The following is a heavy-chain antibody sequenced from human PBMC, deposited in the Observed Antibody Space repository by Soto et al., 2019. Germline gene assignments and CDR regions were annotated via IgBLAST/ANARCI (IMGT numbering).Heavy chain of an antibody. CDR3: ARPRSGSYRLDYYGMDV. Sequence: GESLKISCKGSGYGFTSYWIAWVRQMPGKGLEWMGIIYPGDSDARYSPSFQGQVTISADKSISTAYLQWSRLKASDTGMYYCARPRSGSYRLDYYGMDVWGQGTTVTVS. CDR1: GYGFTSYW. J-gene: IGHJ6*02. CDR2: IYPGDSDA. D-gene: IGHD3-10*01. V-gene: IGHV5-51*01.